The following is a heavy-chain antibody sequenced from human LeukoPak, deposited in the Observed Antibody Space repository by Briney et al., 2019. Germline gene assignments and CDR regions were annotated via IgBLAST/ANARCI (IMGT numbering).Heavy chain of an antibody. D-gene: IGHD2-2*01. J-gene: IGHJ4*02. V-gene: IGHV4-59*12. Sequence: SETLSLTCTVSGGSISSYYWSWIRQPPGKGLEWIAYIDYSGSTKYNPSLKSRVNISVDTSKIQFSLKLSSVTAADTAVYYCARGRYCSSTSCWVDYWGQGTLVTVSS. CDR3: ARGRYCSSTSCWVDY. CDR2: IDYSGST. CDR1: GGSISSYY.